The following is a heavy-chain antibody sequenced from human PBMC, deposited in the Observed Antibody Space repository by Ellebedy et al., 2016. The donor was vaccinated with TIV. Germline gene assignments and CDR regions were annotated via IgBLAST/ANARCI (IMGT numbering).Heavy chain of an antibody. V-gene: IGHV3-23*01. CDR2: ISGSGGST. CDR3: AKDLSWWSANDY. J-gene: IGHJ4*02. Sequence: GESLKISCAASGFTFSSLAMNWVRQAPGKGLEWVSGISGSGGSTYYTDSVKGRFTISRGNSKNTLYLQMNSLRVEDTAVYYCAKDLSWWSANDYWGQGALVTVSS. CDR1: GFTFSSLA. D-gene: IGHD3-16*01.